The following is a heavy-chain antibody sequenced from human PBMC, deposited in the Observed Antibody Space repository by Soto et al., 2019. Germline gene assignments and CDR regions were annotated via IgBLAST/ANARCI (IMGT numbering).Heavy chain of an antibody. CDR3: ARFHYSSSWYF. Sequence: QLQLQESGPGLVKPSETLSLTCTVSGGSISSSSYYWGWIRQPPGKGLELIGSIYYSGSTYYNPSLKSRVTISVDTSKNQFSLKLSSVTAADTAVYYCARFHYSSSWYFWGQGTLVTVSS. CDR1: GGSISSSSYY. V-gene: IGHV4-39*01. J-gene: IGHJ4*02. CDR2: IYYSGST. D-gene: IGHD6-13*01.